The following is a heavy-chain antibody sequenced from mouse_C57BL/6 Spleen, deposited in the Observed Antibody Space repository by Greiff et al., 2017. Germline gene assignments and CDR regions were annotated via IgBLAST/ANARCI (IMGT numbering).Heavy chain of an antibody. CDR1: GYTFTDYE. CDR3: TRGEGWLLREGFAY. J-gene: IGHJ3*01. Sequence: QVQLKESGAELVRPGASVTLSCKASGYTFTDYEMHWVKQTPVHGLEWIGAIDPETGGTAYNQKFKGKAILTADKSSSTAYMELRSLTSEDAAVYYCTRGEGWLLREGFAYWGQGTLVTVSA. CDR2: IDPETGGT. D-gene: IGHD2-3*01. V-gene: IGHV1-15*01.